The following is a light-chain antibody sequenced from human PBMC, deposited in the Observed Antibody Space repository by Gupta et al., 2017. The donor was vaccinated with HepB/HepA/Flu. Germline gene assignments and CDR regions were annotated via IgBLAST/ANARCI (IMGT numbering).Light chain of an antibody. CDR2: INT. V-gene: IGLV1-44*01. CDR3: AAWDDSLNGRV. Sequence: QSVLTQPPSASGTPGQRVTIPCSGSSSNIGSKTVNWYQQLPGTAPKLLIYINTQRPSGVPDRFSCSKSGTSASLAISGLRSEDEADYYCAAWDDSLNGRVFGTGTKVTVL. CDR1: SSNIGSKT. J-gene: IGLJ1*01.